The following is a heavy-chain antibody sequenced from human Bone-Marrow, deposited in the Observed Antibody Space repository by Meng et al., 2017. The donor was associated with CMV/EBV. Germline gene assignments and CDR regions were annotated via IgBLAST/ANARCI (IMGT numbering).Heavy chain of an antibody. J-gene: IGHJ5*02. V-gene: IGHV3-7*03. CDR3: AKSALSRRYCSSTSCYGLWFDP. Sequence: GESLKISCAASGFTFSNYWMTWVRQAPGKGLEWVANIKQDGSERYYVDSVKGRFTISRDNSKNTLYLQMNSLRAEDTAVYYCAKSALSRRYCSSTSCYGLWFDPWGQGTLVTVSS. CDR2: IKQDGSER. CDR1: GFTFSNYW. D-gene: IGHD2-2*01.